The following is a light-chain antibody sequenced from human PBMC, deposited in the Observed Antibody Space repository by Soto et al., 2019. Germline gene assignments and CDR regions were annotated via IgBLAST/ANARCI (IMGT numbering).Light chain of an antibody. Sequence: QSVLTQPASVSGSPGQSITISCTGSISDVGSYDLVSWYQQHPGKAPKLMIYQVSRRPSGVSNRFFGSKSGNTASLAISGLQPEDEADYYCSSYTTGSNYVFGTGTKVTVL. CDR3: SSYTTGSNYV. V-gene: IGLV2-14*02. CDR2: QVS. CDR1: ISDVGSYDL. J-gene: IGLJ1*01.